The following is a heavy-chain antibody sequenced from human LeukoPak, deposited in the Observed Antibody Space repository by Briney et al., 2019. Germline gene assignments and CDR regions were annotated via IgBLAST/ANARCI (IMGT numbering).Heavy chain of an antibody. Sequence: GESLKVFCKGSGYSFTSYWVGWGRQVPGKGLEGMGFIYPGDSDTRYSPSFQGQVTISADKSISTAYLQWSSLKASDTAMYYCASYNDYGDNGAFDIWGQGTMVTVSS. CDR2: IYPGDSDT. CDR1: GYSFTSYW. J-gene: IGHJ3*02. V-gene: IGHV5-51*01. D-gene: IGHD4-17*01. CDR3: ASYNDYGDNGAFDI.